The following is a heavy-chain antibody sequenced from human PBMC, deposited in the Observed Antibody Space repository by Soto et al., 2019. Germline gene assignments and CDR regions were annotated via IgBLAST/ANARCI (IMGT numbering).Heavy chain of an antibody. CDR1: GGSISSSNW. D-gene: IGHD3-22*01. Sequence: SETLSLTCAVSGGSISSSNWWSWVRQPPGKGLEWIGEIYHSGSTNYNPSLKSRVTISVDKSKNQFSLKLSSVTAADTAVYYCAREGDYYDSSGPPIDYWGQGTLVTVSS. V-gene: IGHV4-4*02. J-gene: IGHJ4*02. CDR3: AREGDYYDSSGPPIDY. CDR2: IYHSGST.